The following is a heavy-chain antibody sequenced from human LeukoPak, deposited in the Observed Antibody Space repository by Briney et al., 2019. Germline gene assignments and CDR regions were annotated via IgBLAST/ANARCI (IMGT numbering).Heavy chain of an antibody. CDR3: ARGSVHGYDSSGYYYPPLVDY. CDR2: IATDGSFS. V-gene: IGHV3-30*03. Sequence: GGSLRLSCAASGFTFSSYGMHWVRQAPGKGLEWLAGIATDGSFSYYADSVKGRFTLSRDNSKNTLYLQMDSLRTEDTAVYYCARGSVHGYDSSGYYYPPLVDYWGQGTLVTVSS. J-gene: IGHJ4*02. CDR1: GFTFSSYG. D-gene: IGHD3-22*01.